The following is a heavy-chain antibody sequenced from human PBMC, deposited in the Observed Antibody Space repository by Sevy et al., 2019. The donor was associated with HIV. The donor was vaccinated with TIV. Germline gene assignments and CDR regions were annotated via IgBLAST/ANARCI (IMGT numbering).Heavy chain of an antibody. Sequence: GGSLRLSCVASGFTFKDYGMAWVRQGPGKGLEWVSSINWNGGRTGYGDSVKGRCTISRDNAKNSLYLQMNSLRAEDTALYYCVGGRYDAGGYYVRGTDYWGQGTLVTVSS. CDR2: INWNGGRT. J-gene: IGHJ4*02. CDR3: VGGRYDAGGYYVRGTDY. V-gene: IGHV3-20*04. D-gene: IGHD3-22*01. CDR1: GFTFKDYG.